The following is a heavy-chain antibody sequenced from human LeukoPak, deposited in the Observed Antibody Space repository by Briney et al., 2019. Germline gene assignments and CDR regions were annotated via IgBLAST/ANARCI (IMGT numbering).Heavy chain of an antibody. D-gene: IGHD2-2*01. Sequence: GRSLRLSCAASGFTFSSYAMHWVRQAPGKGLEWVAVISYDGSNKYYADSVKGRFTISRDNSKNTLYLQMNSLRAEDTATYYCAKSPDCGSISCYWFDPWGQGTLVTVSS. CDR1: GFTFSSYA. J-gene: IGHJ5*02. CDR3: AKSPDCGSISCYWFDP. CDR2: ISYDGSNK. V-gene: IGHV3-30-3*02.